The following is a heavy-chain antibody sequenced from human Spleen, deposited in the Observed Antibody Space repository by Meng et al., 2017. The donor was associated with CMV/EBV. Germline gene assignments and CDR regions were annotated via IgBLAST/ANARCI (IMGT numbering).Heavy chain of an antibody. V-gene: IGHV3-30-3*01. J-gene: IGHJ4*02. CDR3: ARDRPFYGDFSLFDQ. CDR2: ISYDGSYK. D-gene: IGHD4-17*01. Sequence: GESLKISCAASGFTFSSYEMNWVRQAPGKGLEWVAVISYDGSYKYYADSVKGRFTISRDNSKSTLYFQMNSLRPEDTAVYYCARDRPFYGDFSLFDQWGQGTLVTVSS. CDR1: GFTFSSYE.